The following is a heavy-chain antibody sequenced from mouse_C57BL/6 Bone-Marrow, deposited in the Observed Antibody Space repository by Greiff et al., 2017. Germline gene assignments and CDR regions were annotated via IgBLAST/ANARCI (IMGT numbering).Heavy chain of an antibody. CDR1: GYTFTSYG. Sequence: VKLQESGAELARPGASVKLSCKASGYTFTSYGISWVKQRTGQGLEWIGEIYPRSGNTYYTEKFKGKATLTADKSSSTAYMELRSLTSEDSAVYFCARRRRGGPLFDVWGQGTTLTVSS. CDR3: ARRRRGGPLFDV. V-gene: IGHV1-81*01. J-gene: IGHJ2*01. CDR2: IYPRSGNT.